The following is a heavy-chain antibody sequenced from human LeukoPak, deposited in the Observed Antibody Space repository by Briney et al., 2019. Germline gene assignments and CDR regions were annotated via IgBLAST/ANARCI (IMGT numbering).Heavy chain of an antibody. CDR1: GGSISSGGYS. CDR3: ARGDGSGKPYYMDV. CDR2: IFYTGST. J-gene: IGHJ6*03. V-gene: IGHV4-61*08. Sequence: PSGTLSLTCAVSGGSISSGGYSWTWIRQPPGKGLEWIGYIFYTGSTNYNPSLKSRVTISVDTSKNQFSLKLSSVTAADTAVYYCARGDGSGKPYYMDVWGKGTTVTISS. D-gene: IGHD3-10*01.